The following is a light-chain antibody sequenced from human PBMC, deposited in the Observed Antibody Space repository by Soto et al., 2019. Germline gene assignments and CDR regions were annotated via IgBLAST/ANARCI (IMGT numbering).Light chain of an antibody. CDR2: LGS. CDR1: RGLLHINGNIF. J-gene: IGKJ2*01. CDR3: TQAIHNTYN. Sequence: DIFMSQSPPSLTVTPVGPASISCTSSRGLLHINGNIFLDWYLQKPGQSPQLLIYLGSNRASGVSDRVSGSETGTYFTLKIRRVEAEDVAVYYCTQAIHNTYNFGQGTXVEIK. V-gene: IGKV2-28*01.